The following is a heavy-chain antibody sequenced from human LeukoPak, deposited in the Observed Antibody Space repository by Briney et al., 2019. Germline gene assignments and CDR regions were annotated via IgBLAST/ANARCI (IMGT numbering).Heavy chain of an antibody. D-gene: IGHD3-16*01. CDR1: GFTFSTYA. CDR2: ISCDGTNK. J-gene: IGHJ4*02. CDR3: ARDGGAH. Sequence: GRPLRLSCAASGFTFSTYAMHWVRQAPGKGLEWVAVISCDGTNKYYRDSVKGRLTISRDNSKDTVYLQINSLRVEDTAVYYCARDGGAHWGQGTLVTVSS. V-gene: IGHV3-30*04.